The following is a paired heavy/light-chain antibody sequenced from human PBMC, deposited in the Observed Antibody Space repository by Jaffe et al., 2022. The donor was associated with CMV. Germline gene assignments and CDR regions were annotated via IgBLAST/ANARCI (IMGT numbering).Heavy chain of an antibody. CDR1: GGTFSGYA. D-gene: IGHD5-18*01. V-gene: IGHV1-69*01. J-gene: IGHJ4*02. CDR3: AREPAMAYHFDY. Sequence: QVQLVQSGAEVKKPGSSVRVSCKTSGGTFSGYAITWVRQAPGQGLEWMGGIVPIVKTTKYAQRFQGRVTITADESTATAYLDLSRLTSEDTAVYYCAREPAMAYHFDYWGQGTPVTVSS. CDR2: IVPIVKTT.
Light chain of an antibody. CDR3: CSYAGDGGV. V-gene: IGLV2-23*02. J-gene: IGLJ1*01. CDR1: SSDVGKYNL. CDR2: EVT. Sequence: QSALAQPASVSGSPGQSITISCTGTSSDVGKYNLVSWYQQHPGKSPQLMIYEVTKRPSGVSNRFSGSKSGHTASLTISGLQAEDEAEYYCCSYAGDGGVFGTGTKVTVL.